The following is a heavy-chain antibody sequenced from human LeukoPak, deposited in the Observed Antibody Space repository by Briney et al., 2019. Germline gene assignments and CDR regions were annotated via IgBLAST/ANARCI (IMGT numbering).Heavy chain of an antibody. J-gene: IGHJ4*02. Sequence: SETLSLTCTVSGGSIINNYWNWIRQAPGKGLEWIGYISYSEIINYNPSLKSRVTISVDTSKNQFSLKLSSVTAADTAVYYCARAQWEAAAGQYIDYWGQGTLVTVSS. CDR3: ARAQWEAAAGQYIDY. D-gene: IGHD6-13*01. V-gene: IGHV4-59*01. CDR2: ISYSEII. CDR1: GGSIINNY.